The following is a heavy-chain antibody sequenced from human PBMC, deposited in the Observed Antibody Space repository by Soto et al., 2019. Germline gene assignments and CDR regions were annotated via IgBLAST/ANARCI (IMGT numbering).Heavy chain of an antibody. D-gene: IGHD6-19*01. CDR3: AKVEVSGTRFDY. CDR2: IYHSGST. CDR1: GGSISSSNW. V-gene: IGHV4-4*02. Sequence: QVQLQESGPGLVKLSGILSLTGAVSGGSISSSNWWSWVRQPPGRGLEWIGEIYHSGSTTYNPSLKSQAPLSVDPSRFPFSQTLNSVTAANTGVYYCAKVEVSGTRFDYWGQGPLVTVSS. J-gene: IGHJ4*02.